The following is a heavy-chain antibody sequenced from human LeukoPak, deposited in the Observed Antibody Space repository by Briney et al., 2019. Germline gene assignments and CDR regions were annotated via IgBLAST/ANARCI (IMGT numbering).Heavy chain of an antibody. CDR2: IYYSGST. J-gene: IGHJ4*02. CDR1: GGSISSSSYY. Sequence: SETLSPTCTVSGGSISSSSYYWGWIRQPPGKGLEWIGSIYYSGSTYYNPSLKSRVTISVDTSKNQFSLKLSSVTAADTAVYYCARHARYSSGWYDLLDYWGQGTLVTVSS. D-gene: IGHD6-19*01. CDR3: ARHARYSSGWYDLLDY. V-gene: IGHV4-39*01.